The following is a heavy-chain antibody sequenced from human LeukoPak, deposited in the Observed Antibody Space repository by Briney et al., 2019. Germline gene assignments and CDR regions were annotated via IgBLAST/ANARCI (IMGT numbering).Heavy chain of an antibody. V-gene: IGHV1-46*01. Sequence: ASVKVSCKASGYTFTSYYMHWVRQAPGRGLEWMGIINPSGGSTSYAQKFQGRVTMTRDMSTSTVYMELSSLRSEDTAVYYCARDGMGATPPNDAFDIWGQGTMVTVSS. CDR2: INPSGGST. D-gene: IGHD1-26*01. J-gene: IGHJ3*02. CDR1: GYTFTSYY. CDR3: ARDGMGATPPNDAFDI.